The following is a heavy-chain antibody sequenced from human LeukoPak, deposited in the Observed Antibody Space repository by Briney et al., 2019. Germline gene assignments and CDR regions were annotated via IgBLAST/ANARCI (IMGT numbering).Heavy chain of an antibody. Sequence: QPGRSLRLSCAASGFTFSSYGMHWVRQAPGKGLEWVAVISYDRSNKYYADSVKGRFTISRDNSKKTLYLQMNSLRADDTAVYYCGKDPASWFGELLHTRGDYYFDYWGQGTLVTVSS. J-gene: IGHJ4*02. V-gene: IGHV3-30*18. D-gene: IGHD3-10*01. CDR1: GFTFSSYG. CDR3: GKDPASWFGELLHTRGDYYFDY. CDR2: ISYDRSNK.